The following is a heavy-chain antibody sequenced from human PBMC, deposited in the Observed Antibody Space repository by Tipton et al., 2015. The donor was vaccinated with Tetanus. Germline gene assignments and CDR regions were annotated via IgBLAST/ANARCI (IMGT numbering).Heavy chain of an antibody. CDR1: GDSVSSNTDA. D-gene: IGHD3-16*01. V-gene: IGHV6-1*01. Sequence: GLVKPSQTLSLTCAISGDSVSSNTDAWNWIRQSPSRGLEWLGRTYYRSKWYNDYALSVKSRITINPDPSKNQFSLQLQSATAEGPVLYYCVRGRGWGLVAFGVWGRGTMVAVSS. CDR3: VRGRGWGLVAFGV. CDR2: TYYRSKWYN. J-gene: IGHJ3*01.